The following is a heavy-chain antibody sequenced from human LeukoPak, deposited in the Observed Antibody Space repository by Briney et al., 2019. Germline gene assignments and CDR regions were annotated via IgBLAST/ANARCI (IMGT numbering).Heavy chain of an antibody. D-gene: IGHD3-16*01. Sequence: GGSLRLSCAASGSTFRSYSMNWVRQAPGKGLEWVSSISSISSDIYYAHSVKGRFTISRDNAKNSLYLQMNSLRGEDTAVYYCARALSHLGGADGLGYWGQGTLVTVSS. J-gene: IGHJ4*02. CDR3: ARALSHLGGADGLGY. V-gene: IGHV3-21*01. CDR2: ISSISSDI. CDR1: GSTFRSYS.